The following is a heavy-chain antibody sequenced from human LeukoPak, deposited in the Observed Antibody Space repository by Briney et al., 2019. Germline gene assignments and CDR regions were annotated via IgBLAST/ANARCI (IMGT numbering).Heavy chain of an antibody. CDR3: AREDGRWELHY. V-gene: IGHV3-64*01. CDR1: GFTFSSYA. CDR2: ISSNGGGT. Sequence: PGXXLRLSCAASGFTFSSYAMHWVRQAPGKGLEYVSAISSNGGGTYYANSVTGRFTISRDNSKNTLYLQMGSLRVEDMAVYYCAREDGRWELHYWGQGTLVTVSS. J-gene: IGHJ4*02. D-gene: IGHD1-26*01.